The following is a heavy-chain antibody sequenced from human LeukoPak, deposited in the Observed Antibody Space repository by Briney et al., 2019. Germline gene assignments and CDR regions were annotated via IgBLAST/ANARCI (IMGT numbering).Heavy chain of an antibody. CDR1: GYTFTSYG. Sequence: GASVKVSCKASGYTFTSYGISWVRQAPGQGLEWMGWISAYNGNTNYAQKLQGRVTMTTDTSTSTAYMELRSLRSDDTAVYYCARVVGKLEHYYYYYYMDVWGKGTTVTVSS. V-gene: IGHV1-18*01. CDR3: ARVVGKLEHYYYYYYMDV. CDR2: ISAYNGNT. D-gene: IGHD1-1*01. J-gene: IGHJ6*03.